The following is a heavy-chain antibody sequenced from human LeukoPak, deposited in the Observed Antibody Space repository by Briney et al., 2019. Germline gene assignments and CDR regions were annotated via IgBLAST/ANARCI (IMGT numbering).Heavy chain of an antibody. J-gene: IGHJ4*02. CDR2: INHDGSEK. CDR1: GFTFSNYW. CDR3: ERDKSGFDY. V-gene: IGHV3-7*01. D-gene: IGHD3-3*01. Sequence: GGSLRLSCAASGFTFSNYWMSWVRQAPGKGLEWVANINHDGSEKYYVVAVEGRFIISRDNAKNTLYLQMNSLRAEDTAVYYCERDKSGFDYWGQGTQVTVSS.